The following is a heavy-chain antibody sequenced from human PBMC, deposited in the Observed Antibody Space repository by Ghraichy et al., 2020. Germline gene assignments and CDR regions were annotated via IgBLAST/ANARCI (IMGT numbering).Heavy chain of an antibody. D-gene: IGHD2-2*01. CDR3: APGGEAGGACTSTSCFREPQNF. V-gene: IGHV3-53*01. CDR2: LFSGRFA. CDR1: GFTVSSNF. J-gene: IGHJ4*02. Sequence: GGSLRLSCAVSGFTVSSNFVSWVRQAPGKGLEWVSVLFSGRFADYADSVKGRFTMSRDVSQNAVYLQMDNLRAEDTAVYYCAPGGEAGGACTSTSCFREPQNFWGQGTRVTVSS.